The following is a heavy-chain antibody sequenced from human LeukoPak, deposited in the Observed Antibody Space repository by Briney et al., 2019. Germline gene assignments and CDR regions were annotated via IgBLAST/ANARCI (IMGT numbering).Heavy chain of an antibody. Sequence: GGSLRLSCAASGFTFSSYAMSWVRQAPGKGLEWVSDINGSGGSTYYADSVKGRFTISRDISKNTLYLQMNSLTAEDTAVYYCAKKPGISLDPDAFDIWGQGTMVTVSS. CDR3: AKKPGISLDPDAFDI. V-gene: IGHV3-23*01. CDR2: INGSGGST. CDR1: GFTFSSYA. J-gene: IGHJ3*02. D-gene: IGHD6-19*01.